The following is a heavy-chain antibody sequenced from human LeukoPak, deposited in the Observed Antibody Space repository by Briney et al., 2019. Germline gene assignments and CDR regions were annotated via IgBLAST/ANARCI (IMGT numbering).Heavy chain of an antibody. V-gene: IGHV3-23*01. CDR1: GFTFSSYA. Sequence: GGSLRLSCAASGFTFSSYAMSWVRQAPGKGLEWVSAISGSGGSTYYADSVKGRFTTSRDNSKNTLYLQMNSLRAEDTAVYYCAKDRRRIFGVGHFDYWGQGTLVTVSS. J-gene: IGHJ4*02. CDR2: ISGSGGST. D-gene: IGHD3-3*01. CDR3: AKDRRRIFGVGHFDY.